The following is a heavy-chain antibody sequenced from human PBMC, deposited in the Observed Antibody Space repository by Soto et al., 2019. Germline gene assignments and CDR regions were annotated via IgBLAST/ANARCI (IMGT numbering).Heavy chain of an antibody. D-gene: IGHD3-16*01. CDR3: VRVANDHIRGRFPESYYFDF. J-gene: IGHJ4*02. CDR1: GYTFTNHY. CDR2: INPSVGSV. Sequence: QVQLVQSGAEVKRPGASVKLSCKASGYTFTNHYVHWVRQAPGQGLEWLGMINPSVGSVNYAPRFQGRVTMTRDTSTTTVYMDLRNLGSEDTAIYYCVRVANDHIRGRFPESYYFDFWGQGTPVTVSS. V-gene: IGHV1-46*03.